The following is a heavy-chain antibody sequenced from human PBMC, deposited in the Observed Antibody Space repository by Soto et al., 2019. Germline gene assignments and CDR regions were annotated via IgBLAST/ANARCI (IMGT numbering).Heavy chain of an antibody. D-gene: IGHD3-16*02. V-gene: IGHV3-23*04. CDR2: ISGNGYNT. CDR3: AKGGILGSYHFDY. Sequence: VQLVESGGGVVQPGRSLRLSCAASGFTFSSYGMHWVRQAPGKGLEWVSAISGNGYNTFYADSVKGRFTIVRDNSKNTVSLQMNSLRAEDTAVYYCAKGGILGSYHFDYWGQGTLVTVSS. CDR1: GFTFSSYG. J-gene: IGHJ4*02.